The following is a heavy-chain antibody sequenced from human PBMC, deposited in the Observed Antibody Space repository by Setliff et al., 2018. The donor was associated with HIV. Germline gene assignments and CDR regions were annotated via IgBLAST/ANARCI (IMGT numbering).Heavy chain of an antibody. CDR1: GVSIVSGGFY. J-gene: IGHJ3*02. Sequence: PSETLSLTCSVSGVSIVSGGFYFSWIRHHPGKGLEWIGTVYYTGKTYYNPPLQSRLTMSADTSKNQLYLKINSVTAADTAVYFCARDLHANYHVVDIWGPGTMVTVSS. CDR3: ARDLHANYHVVDI. D-gene: IGHD2-15*01. CDR2: VYYTGKT. V-gene: IGHV4-31*03.